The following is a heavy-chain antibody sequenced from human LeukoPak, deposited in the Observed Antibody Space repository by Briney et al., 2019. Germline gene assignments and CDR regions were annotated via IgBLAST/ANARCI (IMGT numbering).Heavy chain of an antibody. J-gene: IGHJ5*02. Sequence: SETLSLTCSVSGFSISTAYYWGWIRQPPGKGLEWIATIYHSGSTYYSPSLKSRVTISLDKSKNHFSLILRSVTAADTAVYYCARAEAATWFDPWGQGTLVTVSS. D-gene: IGHD2-15*01. CDR1: GFSISTAYY. V-gene: IGHV4-38-2*02. CDR2: IYHSGST. CDR3: ARAEAATWFDP.